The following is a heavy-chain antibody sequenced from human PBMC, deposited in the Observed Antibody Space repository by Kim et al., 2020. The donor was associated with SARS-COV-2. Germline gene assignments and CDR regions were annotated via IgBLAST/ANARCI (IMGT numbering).Heavy chain of an antibody. CDR3: ARLQSNWSGYYTYYYGMDV. Sequence: SETLSLTCAVYGGSFSGYYWSWIRQPPGKGLEWIGEINHSGSTNYNPSLKSRVTISVDTSKNQFSLKLSSVTAADTAVYYCARLQSNWSGYYTYYYGMDVWGQGTTVTVSS. CDR2: INHSGST. V-gene: IGHV4-34*01. D-gene: IGHD3-3*01. J-gene: IGHJ6*02. CDR1: GGSFSGYY.